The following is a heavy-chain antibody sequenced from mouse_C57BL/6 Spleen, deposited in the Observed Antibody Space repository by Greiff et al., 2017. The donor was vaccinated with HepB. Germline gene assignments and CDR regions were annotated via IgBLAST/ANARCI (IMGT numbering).Heavy chain of an antibody. J-gene: IGHJ2*01. V-gene: IGHV1-52*01. CDR1: GYTFTSYW. D-gene: IGHD1-1*01. Sequence: QVQLKQPGAELVRPGSSVKLSCKASGYTFTSYWMHWVKQRPIQGLEWIGNIDPSDSETHYNQKFKDKATLTVDKSSSTAYMQLSSLTSEDSAVYYCARSPDYYGSSYRGYFDYWGQGTTLTVSS. CDR2: IDPSDSET. CDR3: ARSPDYYGSSYRGYFDY.